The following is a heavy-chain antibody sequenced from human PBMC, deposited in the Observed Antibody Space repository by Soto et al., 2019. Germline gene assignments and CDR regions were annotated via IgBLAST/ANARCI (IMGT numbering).Heavy chain of an antibody. D-gene: IGHD3-3*01. CDR3: ARDSLLAPDFWSGYYMGSGYYYYMDV. CDR1: GYTFTSYD. V-gene: IGHV1-8*01. CDR2: MNPNSGNT. J-gene: IGHJ6*03. Sequence: ASVKVSCKASGYTFTSYDINWVRQATGQGLEWMGWMNPNSGNTGYAQKFQGRVTMTRNTSISTAYMELSSLRSEDTAVYYCARDSLLAPDFWSGYYMGSGYYYYMDVWGKGTTVTVSS.